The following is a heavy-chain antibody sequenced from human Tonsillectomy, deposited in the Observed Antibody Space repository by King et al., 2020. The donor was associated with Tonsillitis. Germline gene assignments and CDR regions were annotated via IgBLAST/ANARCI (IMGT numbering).Heavy chain of an antibody. Sequence: QLQESGPGLVKPSQTLSLTCTVSGGSISGSSYFWSWIRQHPGKGLDWIGYIHYSGSTYYNPSLKSRLSISVDTSKNQFSLKLSSVTAADTAVYYCARERDYCSSTSCYFMEDWGQGTLVTVSS. D-gene: IGHD2-2*01. CDR2: IHYSGST. J-gene: IGHJ4*02. V-gene: IGHV4-31*03. CDR3: ARERDYCSSTSCYFMED. CDR1: GGSISGSSYF.